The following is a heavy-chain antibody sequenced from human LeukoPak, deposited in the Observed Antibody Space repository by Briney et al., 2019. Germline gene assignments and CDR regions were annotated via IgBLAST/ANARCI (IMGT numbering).Heavy chain of an antibody. Sequence: GASVKVSCKASGYTFTGYYMHWVRQAPGEGLEWMGWINPNSGGRNYTQKFQGRVTMTRDTSISTAYMELSRLRSDDTAVYYCARDSRGVTTDYWGQGTLVTVSS. D-gene: IGHD4-17*01. CDR3: ARDSRGVTTDY. CDR2: INPNSGGR. J-gene: IGHJ4*02. V-gene: IGHV1-2*02. CDR1: GYTFTGYY.